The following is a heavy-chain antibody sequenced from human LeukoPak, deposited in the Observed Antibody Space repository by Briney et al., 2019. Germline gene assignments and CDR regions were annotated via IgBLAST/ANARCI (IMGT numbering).Heavy chain of an antibody. Sequence: SETLSLTCTVSGGSISSYYWSWIRQPAGKGLEWIGRIYTSGSTNYNPSLKSRVTMSVDTSKNQFSLKLSSVTAADTAVYYRARDLGYGDIYYYGMDVWGQGTTVTVSS. D-gene: IGHD4-17*01. CDR3: ARDLGYGDIYYYGMDV. CDR1: GGSISSYY. CDR2: IYTSGST. J-gene: IGHJ6*02. V-gene: IGHV4-4*07.